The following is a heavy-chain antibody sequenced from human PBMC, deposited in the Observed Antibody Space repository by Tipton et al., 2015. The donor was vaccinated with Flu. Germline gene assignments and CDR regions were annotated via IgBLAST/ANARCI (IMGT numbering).Heavy chain of an antibody. CDR2: IKQDGSVK. CDR1: GFTFSSYW. CDR3: AKRGGACTNGLCPYYFDY. J-gene: IGHJ4*02. V-gene: IGHV3-7*03. Sequence: SLRLSCAASGFTFSSYWMSWVRQAPGKGLEWVANIKQDGSVKYYVDSVKGRFTISRDNAKNSLYLQMNSLRAEDTAVYYCAKRGGACTNGLCPYYFDYWGQGTLVTVSS. D-gene: IGHD2-8*01.